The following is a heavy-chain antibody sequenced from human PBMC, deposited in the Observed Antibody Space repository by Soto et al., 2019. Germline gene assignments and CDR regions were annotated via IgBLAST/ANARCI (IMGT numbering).Heavy chain of an antibody. CDR2: IYSGGST. J-gene: IGHJ6*02. CDR1: GFTVSSSN. Sequence: GVLRLSCAASGFTVSSSNMNWVRQAPGKGLECVSVIYSGGSTYFADSVKGRFTISRDNSKNTLYLQMNSLRAEDTAVYYCARVSPTATADTYYYSGLDVWGQGTTVTVSS. CDR3: ARVSPTATADTYYYSGLDV. V-gene: IGHV3-53*01. D-gene: IGHD6-13*01.